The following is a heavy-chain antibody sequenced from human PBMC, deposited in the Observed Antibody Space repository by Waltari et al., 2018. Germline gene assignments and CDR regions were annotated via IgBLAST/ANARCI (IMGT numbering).Heavy chain of an antibody. CDR2: IWYDGSNK. D-gene: IGHD6-6*01. CDR3: ARPGGAARRPNEYFQH. J-gene: IGHJ1*01. CDR1: GFPFSSYG. V-gene: IGHV3-33*01. Sequence: QVQLVESGGGVVQPGRSLRLSCAASGFPFSSYGLPWVRQAPGKGLEWVAGIWYDGSNKYYADSVKGRFTISRDNSKNTLYLQMNSLRAEDTAVYYCARPGGAARRPNEYFQHWGQGTLVTVSS.